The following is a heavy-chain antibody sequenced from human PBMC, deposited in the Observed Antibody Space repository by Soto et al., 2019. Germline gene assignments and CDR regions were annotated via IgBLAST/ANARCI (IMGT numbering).Heavy chain of an antibody. CDR2: TYYRSKWYN. D-gene: IGHD6-19*01. CDR3: ARVEQWLGALYSHYGMDV. V-gene: IGHV6-1*01. J-gene: IGHJ6*02. CDR1: GDSVSSNSAA. Sequence: SQTLSLTCVISGDSVSSNSAAWNWIRQSPSRGLEWLGRTYYRSKWYNDYAVSVKSRITINPDTSKNQFSLQLNSVTPEDTAVYYCARVEQWLGALYSHYGMDVWGQGTTVTVSS.